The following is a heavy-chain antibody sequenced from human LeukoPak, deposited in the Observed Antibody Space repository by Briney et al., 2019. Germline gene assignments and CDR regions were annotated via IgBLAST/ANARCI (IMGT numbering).Heavy chain of an antibody. CDR1: GFRFSSYA. CDR3: ARGQYRLVWFRDEIWEGFDI. Sequence: PGGSLRLSCAASGFRFSSYAMSWVRQAPGKGLEWVSAISGSGVSTYYADSVKGRFTVSRDNSKNTLYLEMNSLRVEDTAVYYCARGQYRLVWFRDEIWEGFDIWDQGTRVTVSS. J-gene: IGHJ3*02. CDR2: ISGSGVST. D-gene: IGHD3-10*01. V-gene: IGHV3-23*01.